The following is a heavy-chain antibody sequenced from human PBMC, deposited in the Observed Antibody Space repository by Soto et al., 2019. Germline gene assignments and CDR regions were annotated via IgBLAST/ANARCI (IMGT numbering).Heavy chain of an antibody. V-gene: IGHV1-69*01. D-gene: IGHD1-1*01. CDR1: GGTFSSNG. Sequence: QVQLVQSVAEVKQAGSSVKVSCKASGGTFSSNGISWVRQAPGQGLEWMGGIIPTFATSQYAQKFQGRVTITADESTSTAYMELSSLRSDDTAVYYCARDRIGTGTPEYFDHWGQGTLVTVSS. J-gene: IGHJ4*02. CDR3: ARDRIGTGTPEYFDH. CDR2: IIPTFATS.